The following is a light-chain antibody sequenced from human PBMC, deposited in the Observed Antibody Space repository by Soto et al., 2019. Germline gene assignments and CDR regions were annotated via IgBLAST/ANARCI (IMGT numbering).Light chain of an antibody. J-gene: IGKJ3*01. Sequence: IVLTQSPGTLSLSPGERATLSCGASQSVTNNFLAWYQQKPGQAPRLLIYGASSRATGVPDRFSGSGSGTYFNLTISRLEPGDFAVYYCQQYGTPLFTCGPRTKVDIK. CDR2: GAS. CDR1: QSVTNNF. CDR3: QQYGTPLFT. V-gene: IGKV3-20*01.